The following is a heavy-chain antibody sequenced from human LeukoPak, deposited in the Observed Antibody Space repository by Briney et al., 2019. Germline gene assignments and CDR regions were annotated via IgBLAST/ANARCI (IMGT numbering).Heavy chain of an antibody. Sequence: GESLTISCEGSGYFFNTYWVAWVRQTPGKGLEWMGIISPDYSYTRYSPSFAGHITISADKSISTAYLQWTSLKASDSAMYYCARYTGSFTPLDYWGQGTLVTVSS. J-gene: IGHJ4*02. D-gene: IGHD3-10*01. CDR2: ISPDYSYT. V-gene: IGHV5-51*01. CDR1: GYFFNTYW. CDR3: ARYTGSFTPLDY.